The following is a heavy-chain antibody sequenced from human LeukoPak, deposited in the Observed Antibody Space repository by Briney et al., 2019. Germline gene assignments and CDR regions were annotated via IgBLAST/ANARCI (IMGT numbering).Heavy chain of an antibody. CDR2: IIPIFGTA. V-gene: IGHV1-69*13. D-gene: IGHD3-22*01. CDR1: GGTFSSYA. Sequence: SVKVSCKASGGTFSSYAISWVRQAPGQGLEWMGGIIPIFGTANYAQKFQGRVTITADESTSTAYMELSSLRSEDTAVYYCAREPAYYDSSGYYWFDYWGQGTLVTVSS. J-gene: IGHJ4*02. CDR3: AREPAYYDSSGYYWFDY.